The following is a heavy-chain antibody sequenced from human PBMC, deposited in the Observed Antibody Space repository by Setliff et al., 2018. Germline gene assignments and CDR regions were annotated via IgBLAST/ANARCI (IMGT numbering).Heavy chain of an antibody. CDR3: ARGRSTYFIDV. J-gene: IGHJ6*03. Sequence: ASVKVSCKASGYSFTDYYIHWVRQAPGQRLEWMGWINPGNGNTKYSQKFQGRVTITRDTSASTAYMELSSLRSEDTAVYYCARGRSTYFIDVWGKGTTVTVSS. V-gene: IGHV1-3*01. CDR1: GYSFTDYY. CDR2: INPGNGNT.